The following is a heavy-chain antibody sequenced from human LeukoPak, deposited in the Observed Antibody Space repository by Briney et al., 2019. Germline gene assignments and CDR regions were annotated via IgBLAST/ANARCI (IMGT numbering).Heavy chain of an antibody. V-gene: IGHV4-34*01. CDR1: GGSFSGYY. D-gene: IGHD2-2*01. CDR2: INHSGST. J-gene: IGHJ5*02. CDR3: ASSLGYCSSTSCQGDWFDP. Sequence: SETLSLTCAVYGGSFSGYYWSWIRQPLGKGLEWIGEINHSGSTNYNPSLNSRVTMSVDTSKNQFSLKLSSVTAADTAVYYCASSLGYCSSTSCQGDWFDPWGQGTLVTVSS.